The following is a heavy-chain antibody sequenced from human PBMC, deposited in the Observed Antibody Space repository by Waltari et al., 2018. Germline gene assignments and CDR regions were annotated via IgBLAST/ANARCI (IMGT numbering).Heavy chain of an antibody. J-gene: IGHJ4*02. CDR2: IYSTGST. CDR1: GDSMNNYY. V-gene: IGHV4-4*07. CDR3: ARNYYYDY. Sequence: QVQLLESGPGLVRPSETLSLTCTVAGDSMNNYYWHWIRQSAGKGLEWIGRIYSTGSTNYHPSLKSRVTMSIDTSENQFSLKLTSVTAADTAVYFCARNYYYDYWGQGILVTVSS.